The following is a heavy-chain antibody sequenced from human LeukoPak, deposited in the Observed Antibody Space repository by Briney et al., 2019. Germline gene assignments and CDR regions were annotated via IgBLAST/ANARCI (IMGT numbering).Heavy chain of an antibody. Sequence: PGGSLRLSCAASGFTFSSYAMSWVRQAPGKGLEWVSAISGSGGSTYYADSVKGRFTISRDNAKNSLYLQMNSLRAEDTAVYYCARARAYDSSVKLSVGMDVWGQGTTVTVSS. CDR1: GFTFSSYA. J-gene: IGHJ6*02. CDR2: ISGSGGST. D-gene: IGHD3-22*01. CDR3: ARARAYDSSVKLSVGMDV. V-gene: IGHV3-23*01.